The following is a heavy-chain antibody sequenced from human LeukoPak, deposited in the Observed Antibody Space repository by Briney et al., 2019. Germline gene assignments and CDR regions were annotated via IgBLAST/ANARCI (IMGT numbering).Heavy chain of an antibody. CDR2: INYSGST. D-gene: IGHD1-1*01. Sequence: SETLSLTCAVSGGSISSSSYYWGWIRQHPGKALECIGSINYSGSTYYNPSLRSRVTISADTSKNQFSLKLSSVTAADTAVYYCARVQPPFDYWGQGTLVTVSS. J-gene: IGHJ4*02. CDR3: ARVQPPFDY. V-gene: IGHV4-39*01. CDR1: GGSISSSSYY.